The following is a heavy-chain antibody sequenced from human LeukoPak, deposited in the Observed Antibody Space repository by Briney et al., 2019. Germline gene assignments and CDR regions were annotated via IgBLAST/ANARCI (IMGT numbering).Heavy chain of an antibody. CDR2: IHTSGTT. Sequence: SETLSLTCTVSGGSMSSYYWSLIRQPAGKGPEWIGRIHTSGTTYYNHSLKSRVTMSVDTSKNQFSLRLTSVTAADTAIYYCARGDYYDGGGRNWFDPWGQGTLVTVSS. V-gene: IGHV4-4*07. D-gene: IGHD3-16*01. J-gene: IGHJ5*02. CDR3: ARGDYYDGGGRNWFDP. CDR1: GGSMSSYY.